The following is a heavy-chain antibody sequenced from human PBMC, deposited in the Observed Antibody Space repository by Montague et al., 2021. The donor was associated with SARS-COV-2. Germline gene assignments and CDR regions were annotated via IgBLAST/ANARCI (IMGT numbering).Heavy chain of an antibody. CDR3: SRGGGIMRGVVDF. CDR1: GFTFGDYC. V-gene: IGHV3-20*01. D-gene: IGHD3-16*01. CDR2: IIRNGNST. J-gene: IGHJ4*02. Sequence: SLRLSCAVSGFTFGDYCMGWVRQAPGKGLEWVAGIIRNGNSTAYVDSVKGRFTISRDNAKNSLYLQMNSLRVEDTAFYHCSRGGGIMRGVVDFWGQGILVSVSS.